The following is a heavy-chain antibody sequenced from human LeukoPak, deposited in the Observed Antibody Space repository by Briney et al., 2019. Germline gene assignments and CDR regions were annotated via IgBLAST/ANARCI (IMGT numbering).Heavy chain of an antibody. V-gene: IGHV1-2*04. J-gene: IGHJ4*02. D-gene: IGHD3-10*01. CDR3: ARDNGSGSYYSDY. CDR2: INPNSGGT. Sequence: GASVKVSCKASGYTFTGYYMHWVRQAPGQGLEWMGWINPNSGGTNYAQKFQGWVTMTRDTSISTAYMELSRLRSDDTAVYYCARDNGSGSYYSDYWGQGTLVTVSS. CDR1: GYTFTGYY.